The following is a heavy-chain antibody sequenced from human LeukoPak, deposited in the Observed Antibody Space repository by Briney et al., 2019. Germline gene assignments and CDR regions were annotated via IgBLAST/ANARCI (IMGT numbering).Heavy chain of an antibody. CDR2: MNPNSGNT. J-gene: IGHJ4*02. Sequence: ASVTVSFKGSGYTFTIYDVNWVRQATGQGLEWVGWMNPNSGNTGYAQKFQGRVTMTRNTSISTAYMELSSLRSEDTAVYYCATTVVVPAAIRGGFGYWGQGTLVTVSS. CDR3: ATTVVVPAAIRGGFGY. V-gene: IGHV1-8*01. CDR1: GYTFTIYD. D-gene: IGHD2-2*02.